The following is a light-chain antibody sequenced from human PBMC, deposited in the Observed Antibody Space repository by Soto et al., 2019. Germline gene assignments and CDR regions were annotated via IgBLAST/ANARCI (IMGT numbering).Light chain of an antibody. CDR1: QNIITY. Sequence: EIVLTQSPATLSLSPGERATLSCRASQNIITYLAWYQQKPGQAPRLLIFDASARATCVPARFRGSGSGTDFTLTISSLEPEDSAVYYCQQCSNWPPFTFGPGTKVDIK. CDR2: DAS. V-gene: IGKV3-11*01. J-gene: IGKJ3*01. CDR3: QQCSNWPPFT.